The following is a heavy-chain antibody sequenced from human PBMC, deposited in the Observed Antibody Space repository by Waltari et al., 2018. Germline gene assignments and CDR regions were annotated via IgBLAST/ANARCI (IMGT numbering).Heavy chain of an antibody. D-gene: IGHD3-9*01. V-gene: IGHV3-7*01. Sequence: EVQLVESGGGLVQPGGSLRLSCTASGFTFTTYGMSWVRQAPGKGLEWVANIKEDGSKTYYGDSVKGRFTISRDNAKSSLYLQMNSLRAEDTALYYCARRPDWGSDFDYWGQGILVTVSS. CDR3: ARRPDWGSDFDY. J-gene: IGHJ4*02. CDR1: GFTFTTYG. CDR2: IKEDGSKT.